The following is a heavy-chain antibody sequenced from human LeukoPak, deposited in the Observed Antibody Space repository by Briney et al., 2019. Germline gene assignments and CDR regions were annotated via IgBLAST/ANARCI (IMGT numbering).Heavy chain of an antibody. J-gene: IGHJ3*02. CDR3: ARRRRVDCSGGSCYSVRGAFDI. V-gene: IGHV4-34*01. Sequence: PSETLSLTCAVYGGSFSGYYWSWIRQPPGKGLEWIGEINHSGSTNYNPSLKSRVTISVDTSKNQFSLKLSSVTAADTAVYYCARRRRVDCSGGSCYSVRGAFDIWGQGTMVTVSS. D-gene: IGHD2-15*01. CDR2: INHSGST. CDR1: GGSFSGYY.